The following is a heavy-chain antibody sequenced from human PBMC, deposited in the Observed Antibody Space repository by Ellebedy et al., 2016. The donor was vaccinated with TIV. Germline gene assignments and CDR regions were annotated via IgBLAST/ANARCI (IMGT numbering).Heavy chain of an antibody. J-gene: IGHJ4*02. D-gene: IGHD1-26*01. Sequence: MPSETLSLTCTISDGSISSYYWSWIRQSPGKGLEWIGSIRYSGTTHYNASLKSRVTTSIDISKNQFSLKLNSVTAADTAVYYCARALGTTILFYFDYWGQGTLVTVSS. CDR3: ARALGTTILFYFDY. CDR2: IRYSGTT. CDR1: DGSISSYY. V-gene: IGHV4-59*01.